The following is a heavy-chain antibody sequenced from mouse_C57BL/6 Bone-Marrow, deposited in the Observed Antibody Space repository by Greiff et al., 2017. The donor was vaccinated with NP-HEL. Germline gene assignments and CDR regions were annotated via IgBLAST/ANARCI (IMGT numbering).Heavy chain of an antibody. J-gene: IGHJ4*01. D-gene: IGHD1-1*01. CDR1: GYSITSGYY. V-gene: IGHV3-6*01. CDR3: ARVLPYYGSSSYYAMDY. CDR2: ISYDGSN. Sequence: EVQLQESGPGLVKPSQSLSLTCSVTGYSITSGYYWNWIRQFPGNKLEWMGYISYDGSNNYNPSLKNRISITRDTSKNQFFLKLNSVTTEDTATYYCARVLPYYGSSSYYAMDYWGQGTSVTVSS.